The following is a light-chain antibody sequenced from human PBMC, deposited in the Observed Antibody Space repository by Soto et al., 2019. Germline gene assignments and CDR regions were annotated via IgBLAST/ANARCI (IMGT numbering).Light chain of an antibody. CDR2: GAS. CDR1: QSVSRSY. V-gene: IGKV3-20*01. CDR3: QQYGSSPPTT. J-gene: IGKJ5*01. Sequence: EIVLTQSPGTLSLSPGERATLSCRASQSVSRSYLAWYQQKPGQAPRVLIYGASSRATGIPDRFSGSGSGTDFTLTISRLEPEDFAVYYCQQYGSSPPTTFGQGTRLE.